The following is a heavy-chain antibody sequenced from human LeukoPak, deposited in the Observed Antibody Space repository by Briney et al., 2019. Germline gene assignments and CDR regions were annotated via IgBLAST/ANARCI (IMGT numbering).Heavy chain of an antibody. J-gene: IGHJ4*02. CDR2: ISAYNGNT. V-gene: IGHV1-18*01. CDR3: ARFERWTGTVYLDY. Sequence: GASAKVSCKASGYTFTSYGITWVRQAPGQGLEWMGWISAYNGNTNYAQKLQGRVTMTTDTSTSTAYMELRSLRSDDTAVYYCARFERWTGTVYLDYWGQGTLVTVSS. D-gene: IGHD3/OR15-3a*01. CDR1: GYTFTSYG.